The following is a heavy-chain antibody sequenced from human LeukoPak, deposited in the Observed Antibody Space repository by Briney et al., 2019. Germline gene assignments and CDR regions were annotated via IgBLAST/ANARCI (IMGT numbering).Heavy chain of an antibody. J-gene: IGHJ4*02. CDR1: GFTFSDYG. V-gene: IGHV3-30*18. D-gene: IGHD3/OR15-3a*01. Sequence: GGSLRLSCAASGFTFSDYGMHWVRQAPGKGLEWVALISYDGSHKDYTDSVKGRFTISRDNSKNTLYLQMNSLRAEDTAVYYCAKEGAGLIDWGQGTLVTVSS. CDR3: AKEGAGLID. CDR2: ISYDGSHK.